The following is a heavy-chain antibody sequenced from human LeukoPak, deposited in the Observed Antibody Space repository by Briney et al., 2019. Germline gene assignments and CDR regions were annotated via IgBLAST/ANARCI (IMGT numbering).Heavy chain of an antibody. CDR1: GFIFSDYA. V-gene: IGHV3-48*01. J-gene: IGHJ4*02. CDR2: ISSSTTTI. CDR3: ASGYDFSSGSKRGFDN. D-gene: IGHD3-3*01. Sequence: PGGSLRLSXAASGFIFSDYAMNWVRQAQGKGLEWISYISSSTTTIDYADSVKGRFTISRDNAKSSLFLQMNSLRAEDTAVYYFASGYDFSSGSKRGFDNWGQGTRVTVSS.